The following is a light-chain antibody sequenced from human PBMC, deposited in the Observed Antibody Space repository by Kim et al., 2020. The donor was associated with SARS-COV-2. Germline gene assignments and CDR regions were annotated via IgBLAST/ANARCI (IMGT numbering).Light chain of an antibody. Sequence: QSVLTQPPSASGTPGQRVTISCSGSSSNIGNNIVNWYQHFPGMAPKLLIHDNYQRPSGVPDRFSGSKSGTSASLAISGLQSEDEADYYYAAWDDGLSGYVFGAGTKVTVL. J-gene: IGLJ1*01. V-gene: IGLV1-44*01. CDR1: SSNIGNNI. CDR3: AAWDDGLSGYV. CDR2: DNY.